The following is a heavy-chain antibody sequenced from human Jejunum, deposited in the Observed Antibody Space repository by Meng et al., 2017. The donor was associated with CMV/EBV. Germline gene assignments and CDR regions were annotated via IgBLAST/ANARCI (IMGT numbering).Heavy chain of an antibody. CDR1: GFTFDDYA. CDR2: ISWNSGNI. D-gene: IGHD3-3*01. J-gene: IGHJ5*02. CDR3: AKDTGGFLNWLDP. Sequence: SGFTFDDYAMHWVRQAPGKGLGWVSSISWNSGNIDYVDSVKGRFTISRDNAKNSLYLQMNSLRAEDTALYYCAKDTGGFLNWLDPWGQGTLVTVSS. V-gene: IGHV3-9*01.